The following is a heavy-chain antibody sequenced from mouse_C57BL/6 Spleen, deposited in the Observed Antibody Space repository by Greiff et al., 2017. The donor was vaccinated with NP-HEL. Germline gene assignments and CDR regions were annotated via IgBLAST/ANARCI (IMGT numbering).Heavy chain of an antibody. CDR1: GYAFSSSW. CDR2: IYPGDGDT. D-gene: IGHD2-3*01. CDR3: ARKDGSTGTFDY. Sequence: QVQLQQSGPELVKPGASVKISCKASGYAFSSSWMNWVKQRPGKGLEWIGRIYPGDGDTNYNGKFKGKATLTADKSSSTAYMQLSSRTSEDSAVYFCARKDGSTGTFDYWGQGTTLTVSS. V-gene: IGHV1-82*01. J-gene: IGHJ2*01.